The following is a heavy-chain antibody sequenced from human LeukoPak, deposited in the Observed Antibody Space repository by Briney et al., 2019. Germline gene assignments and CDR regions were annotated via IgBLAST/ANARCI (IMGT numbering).Heavy chain of an antibody. Sequence: PSETLSLTCTVSGGSISSYYWSWIRQPPGKGLEWIGYIYYSGSTNYNPSLKSRVTISVDTSKDQFPVKLCSVTAADTAVYCCARDRGIAVFDYWGQGTLVTVAS. CDR1: GGSISSYY. J-gene: IGHJ4*02. V-gene: IGHV4-59*01. CDR3: ARDRGIAVFDY. D-gene: IGHD6-19*01. CDR2: IYYSGST.